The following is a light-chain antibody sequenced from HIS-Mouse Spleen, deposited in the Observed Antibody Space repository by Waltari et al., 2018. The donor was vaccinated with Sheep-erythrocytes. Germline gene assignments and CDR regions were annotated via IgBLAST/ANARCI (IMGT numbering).Light chain of an antibody. J-gene: IGKJ3*01. CDR3: QQSYSTPQFT. CDR2: AAS. Sequence: DIQMTQSPSSLSASVGDRVTITCRASQSISSYLNWYQQKPGKAPTRLIYAASSLQSGVPSRFSGSGSGTDFTLTISSLQPEDFATYYCQQSYSTPQFTFGPGTKVDIK. CDR1: QSISSY. V-gene: IGKV1-39*01.